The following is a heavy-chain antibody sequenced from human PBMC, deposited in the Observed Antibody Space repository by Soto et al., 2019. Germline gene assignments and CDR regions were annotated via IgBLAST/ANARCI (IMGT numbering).Heavy chain of an antibody. CDR1: EFDFSNFA. D-gene: IGHD2-2*03. Sequence: QVQLEESGGGVVQPGRSLRLSCAASEFDFSNFAMHWVRQAPGKGLEWMAVISYDGDTQYYADSAKGRFTISRDNSKNTLYLQMNSLTTEDTAVYDCVSGKWICALRSPFDPWGQGTLVSVSS. CDR2: ISYDGDTQ. V-gene: IGHV3-30-3*01. J-gene: IGHJ5*02. CDR3: VSGKWICALRSPFDP.